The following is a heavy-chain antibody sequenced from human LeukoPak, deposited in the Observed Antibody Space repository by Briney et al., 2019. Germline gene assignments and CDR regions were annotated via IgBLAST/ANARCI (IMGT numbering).Heavy chain of an antibody. Sequence: PGGSLRLSCAASGSTFSSYGMHWVRQAPGKGLEWVAVISYDGSNKYYADSVKGRFTISRDNSKNTLYLQMNSLRAEDTAVYYCAKEGRYCSGGSCYSSWGQGTLVTVSS. CDR3: AKEGRYCSGGSCYSS. J-gene: IGHJ4*02. V-gene: IGHV3-30*18. CDR2: ISYDGSNK. CDR1: GSTFSSYG. D-gene: IGHD2-15*01.